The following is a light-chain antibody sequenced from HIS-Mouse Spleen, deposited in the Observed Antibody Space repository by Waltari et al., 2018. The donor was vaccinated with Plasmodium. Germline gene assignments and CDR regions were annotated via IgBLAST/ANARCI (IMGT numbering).Light chain of an antibody. CDR3: CSYAGSSTYV. J-gene: IGLJ1*01. Sequence: QSALTQPASVSGSPGQSITISCTGTSSDVGSYNLVSWYQQHPGKAPNLMMYEGSKRPSCVSNRFSGSKSGNTASLTISGLQAEDEADYYCCSYAGSSTYVFGTGTKVTVL. CDR2: EGS. CDR1: SSDVGSYNL. V-gene: IGLV2-23*01.